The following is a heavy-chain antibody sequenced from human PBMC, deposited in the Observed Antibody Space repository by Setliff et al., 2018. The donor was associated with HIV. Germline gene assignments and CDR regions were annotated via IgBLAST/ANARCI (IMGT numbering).Heavy chain of an antibody. D-gene: IGHD3-16*01. J-gene: IGHJ6*03. CDR2: INPNSGGT. Sequence: ASVKVSCKASGYTFTGYYMHWVRQAPGQGLEWMGWINPNSGGTNYAQKFQGWVTMTRDTSISTAYMELSRLRSDDTAVYYCASRSSYVPLYYYYMDVWGKGTTVTVSS. V-gene: IGHV1-2*04. CDR3: ASRSSYVPLYYYYMDV. CDR1: GYTFTGYY.